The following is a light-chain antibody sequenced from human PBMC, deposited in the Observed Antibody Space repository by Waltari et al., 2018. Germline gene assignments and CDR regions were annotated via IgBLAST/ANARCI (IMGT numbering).Light chain of an antibody. V-gene: IGKV1-5*03. CDR1: QSISSW. J-gene: IGKJ4*01. CDR3: QQYNSYALT. Sequence: DIQMTQSPSTLSASVGDRVTITCRASQSISSWLAWYQQKPGKAPKLLIYKASSLERGVPSRFRGSGSGTEFTLTISSLQPDDFATYYCQQYNSYALTFGGGTKVEIK. CDR2: KAS.